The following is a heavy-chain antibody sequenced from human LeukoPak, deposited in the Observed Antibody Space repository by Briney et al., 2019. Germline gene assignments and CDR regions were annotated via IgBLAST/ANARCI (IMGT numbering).Heavy chain of an antibody. CDR3: ARAGAVAGTRGVFDY. J-gene: IGHJ4*02. CDR1: GYTFTSYG. CDR2: IRAYNGNT. Sequence: ASVTVSCKASGYTFTSYGISWVRQAPGQGLEWMGWIRAYNGNTNYAQKIQGRVTMTTDTSTSTVYMELRSLRSDDTAVYYCARAGAVAGTRGVFDYWGQGTLVTVSS. D-gene: IGHD6-19*01. V-gene: IGHV1-18*01.